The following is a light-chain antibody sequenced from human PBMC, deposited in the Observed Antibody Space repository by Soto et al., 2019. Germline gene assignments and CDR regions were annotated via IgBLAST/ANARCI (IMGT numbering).Light chain of an antibody. J-gene: IGKJ1*01. V-gene: IGKV3-15*01. CDR2: DTS. CDR3: QQYNNWPSWT. CDR1: QSVSSS. Sequence: EIVVTQSPATLSVSPGERVTLSCRASQSVSSSLAWYQQRPGQAPRPLIYDTSTRATGIPARFSGSGSGTEFTLTISSLQSEDFAVYYCQQYNNWPSWTFGQGTKVDI.